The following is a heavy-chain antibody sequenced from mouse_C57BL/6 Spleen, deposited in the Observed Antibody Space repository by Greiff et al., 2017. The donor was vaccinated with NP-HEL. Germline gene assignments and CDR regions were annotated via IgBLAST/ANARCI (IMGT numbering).Heavy chain of an antibody. V-gene: IGHV5-4*01. CDR3: AREWGRGGYFDV. CDR1: GFTFSSYA. Sequence: EVMLVESGGGLVKPGGSLKLSCAASGFTFSSYAMSWVRQTPEKRLEWVATISDGGSYTYYPDNVKGRFTISRDNAKNNLYLQMSHLKSEDTARYYCAREWGRGGYFDVWGTGTTVTVSS. J-gene: IGHJ1*03. CDR2: ISDGGSYT.